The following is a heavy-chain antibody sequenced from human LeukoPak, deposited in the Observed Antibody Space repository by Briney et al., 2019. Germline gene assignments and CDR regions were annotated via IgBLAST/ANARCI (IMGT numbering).Heavy chain of an antibody. CDR1: GSMYNYY. D-gene: IGHD4-23*01. Sequence: PSETLSLTCTVSGSMYNYYWSWIRQPPGKGLEWIGYIHYNGITNYNPSLKSRVTMSLDTSKNQVSLKLNSVTAADTAVYYCSRFVVEDGGNSDWFDPWGQGTLVTVSS. V-gene: IGHV4-59*08. CDR2: IHYNGIT. CDR3: SRFVVEDGGNSDWFDP. J-gene: IGHJ5*02.